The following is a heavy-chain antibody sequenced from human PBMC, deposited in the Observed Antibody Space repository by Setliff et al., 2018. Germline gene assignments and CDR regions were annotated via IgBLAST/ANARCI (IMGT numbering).Heavy chain of an antibody. V-gene: IGHV4-34*01. Sequence: PSETLSLTCAVYGGSFSGYYWSWIRQPPGKGLEWIGEINHSGSTNYNPSLKSRVTISVDTSKNQFSLKLSSVTAADTAVYYCASVERRWLRFSLDYWGQGTLVTVSS. D-gene: IGHD5-12*01. J-gene: IGHJ4*02. CDR3: ASVERRWLRFSLDY. CDR2: INHSGST. CDR1: GGSFSGYY.